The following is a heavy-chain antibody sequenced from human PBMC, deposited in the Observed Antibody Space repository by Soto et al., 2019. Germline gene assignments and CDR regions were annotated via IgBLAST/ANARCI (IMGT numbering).Heavy chain of an antibody. CDR1: GFTFSSYA. CDR3: AAGFELPHGNFDAFDI. V-gene: IGHV3-30*04. D-gene: IGHD2-15*01. J-gene: IGHJ3*02. Sequence: QVQLVESGGGVVQPGRSLRLSCAASGFTFSSYAMHWVRQAPGKGLEWVAVISYDGSNKYYADSVKGRFTISRDNSKNTLYLQMNSLRAEDTAVYYCAAGFELPHGNFDAFDIWGQGTMVTVSS. CDR2: ISYDGSNK.